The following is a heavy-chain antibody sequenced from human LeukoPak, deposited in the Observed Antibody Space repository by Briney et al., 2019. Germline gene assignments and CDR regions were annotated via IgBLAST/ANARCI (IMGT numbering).Heavy chain of an antibody. V-gene: IGHV1-8*01. Sequence: ASVKVSCKASGYTFTSYDINWVRQATGRGLEWMGWMNPNSGNTGYAQQFQGRVTMTRNTSISTAYMELSSLRSDDTAVYYCARGLYYDSTGYSSQRFDPWGQGTLVTVSS. CDR1: GYTFTSYD. J-gene: IGHJ5*02. CDR2: MNPNSGNT. D-gene: IGHD3-22*01. CDR3: ARGLYYDSTGYSSQRFDP.